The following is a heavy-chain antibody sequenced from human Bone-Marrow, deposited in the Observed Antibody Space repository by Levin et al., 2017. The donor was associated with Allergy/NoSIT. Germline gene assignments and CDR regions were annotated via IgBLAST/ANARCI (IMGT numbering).Heavy chain of an antibody. CDR2: IIPMFAIT. V-gene: IGHV1-69*13. D-gene: IGHD3-22*01. CDR3: ARCSHDSRSSPTYYYGLDV. CDR1: GGTFSTYG. Sequence: ASVKVSCKASGGTFSTYGISWVRQAPGQGLEWMGGIIPMFAITDSAQKFLGRVTFTADESTSSAYMELSSLRSEDTAVYYCARCSHDSRSSPTYYYGLDVWGQGTTVTVSS. J-gene: IGHJ6*02.